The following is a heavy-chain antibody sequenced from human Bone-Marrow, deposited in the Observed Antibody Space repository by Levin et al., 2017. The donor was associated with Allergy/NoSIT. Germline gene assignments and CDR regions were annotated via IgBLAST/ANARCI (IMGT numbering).Heavy chain of an antibody. CDR3: VRVYSGSWYIDQ. CDR2: INSDGVGT. V-gene: IGHV3-74*01. CDR1: GFTFRDYW. J-gene: IGHJ4*02. D-gene: IGHD6-13*01. Sequence: GESLKISCAASGFTFRDYWMHWIRQAPGKGLVCVSRINSDGVGTYYADSVRGRFTISRDNAKNTLYLQMNSLRTDDSGVYYCVRVYSGSWYIDQWGQGTLVTVSS.